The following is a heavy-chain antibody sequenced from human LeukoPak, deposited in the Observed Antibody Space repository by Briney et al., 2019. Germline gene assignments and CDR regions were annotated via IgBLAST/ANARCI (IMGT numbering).Heavy chain of an antibody. J-gene: IGHJ6*02. CDR3: ASYGSGSSPIYYYYYGMDV. CDR1: GYTLTELS. Sequence: ASVKVSCKVSGYTLTELSMHWVRQAPGKGLERMGGFDPEDGETIYAQKFQGRVTMTEDTSTDTAYMELSSLRSEDTAVYYCASYGSGSSPIYYYYYGMDVWGQGTTVTVSS. V-gene: IGHV1-24*01. CDR2: FDPEDGET. D-gene: IGHD3-10*01.